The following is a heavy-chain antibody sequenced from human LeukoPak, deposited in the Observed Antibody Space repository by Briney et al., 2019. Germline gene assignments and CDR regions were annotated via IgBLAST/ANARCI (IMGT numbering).Heavy chain of an antibody. CDR3: AKGLRYCSGGSCDSTAFDI. D-gene: IGHD2-15*01. V-gene: IGHV3-48*03. CDR1: GFTFSSYE. CDR2: ISSSGSTI. J-gene: IGHJ3*02. Sequence: RGGSLRLSCAASGFTFSSYEMNWVRHAPGKGLEWVSYISSSGSTIYYADSVKGRFTISRDNAKNSLYLQMNSLRAEDTAVYYCAKGLRYCSGGSCDSTAFDIWGQGTMVTVSS.